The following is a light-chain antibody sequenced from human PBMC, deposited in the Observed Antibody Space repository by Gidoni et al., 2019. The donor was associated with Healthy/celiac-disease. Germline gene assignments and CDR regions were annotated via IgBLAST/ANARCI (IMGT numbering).Light chain of an antibody. J-gene: IGLJ2*01. CDR2: SNN. CDR3: AAWDDSLNGHVV. V-gene: IGLV1-44*01. Sequence: QSVLPQPPSASGTPGPRFTISCSGSSSNIGSTTVNCYQQRPGTAPKLLSYSNNQRPSGVPDRFSGSKSGTAASLAISGLQSEDEADYYCAAWDDSLNGHVVFGGGTKLTVL. CDR1: SSNIGSTT.